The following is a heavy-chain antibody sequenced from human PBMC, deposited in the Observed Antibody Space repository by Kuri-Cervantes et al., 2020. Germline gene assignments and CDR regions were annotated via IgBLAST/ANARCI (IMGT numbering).Heavy chain of an antibody. D-gene: IGHD3-22*01. V-gene: IGHV1-46*01. CDR2: INPSGGST. CDR3: ARVPYDSSGYGMDV. J-gene: IGHJ6*02. CDR1: GGTFSSYA. Sequence: ASVKVSCKASGGTFSSYAISWVRQAPGQGLEWMGIINPSGGSTSYAQKFQGRVTMTRDTSTSTVYMELSSLRSEDTAVYYCARVPYDSSGYGMDVWGQGTTVTVSS.